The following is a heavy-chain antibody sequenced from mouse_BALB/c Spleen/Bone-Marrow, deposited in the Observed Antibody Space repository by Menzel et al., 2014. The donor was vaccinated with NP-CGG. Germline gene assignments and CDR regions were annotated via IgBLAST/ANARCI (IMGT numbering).Heavy chain of an antibody. D-gene: IGHD2-4*01. V-gene: IGHV3-2*02. CDR2: ITYSGST. J-gene: IGHJ2*01. CDR1: GYSITSDYA. CDR3: ARYYDYDGDYFDY. Sequence: EVQLVESGPGLVKPSQSLSLTCTVTGYSITSDYAWNWIRQFPGNKLEWMGYITYSGSTSYNPSLKSRISITRDTSKNQFFLQLNSVTTEDTATYYCARYYDYDGDYFDYRGQGTTLTVSS.